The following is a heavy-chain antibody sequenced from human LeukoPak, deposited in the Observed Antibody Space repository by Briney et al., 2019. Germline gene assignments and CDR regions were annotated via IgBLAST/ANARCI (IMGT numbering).Heavy chain of an antibody. CDR2: IIPILGIA. J-gene: IGHJ4*02. CDR1: GGTFSSYA. V-gene: IGHV1-69*04. Sequence: SVKVSCKASGGTFSSYAISWVRQAPGQGLGWMGRIIPILGIANYAQKFQGRVTITADKSTSTAYMELSSLRSEDTAVYYCASDSSGWYYFDYWGQGTLVTVSS. D-gene: IGHD6-19*01. CDR3: ASDSSGWYYFDY.